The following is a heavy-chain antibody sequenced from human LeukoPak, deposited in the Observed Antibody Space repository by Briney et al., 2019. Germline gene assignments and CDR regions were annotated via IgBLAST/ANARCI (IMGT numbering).Heavy chain of an antibody. CDR3: AGQYSSSSVHNY. J-gene: IGHJ4*02. CDR1: GGTFSSYA. CDR2: IIPILGIA. Sequence: ASVKVSCKASGGTFSSYAISWVRQAPGQGFEWMGRIIPILGIANYAQKFQGRVTITADKSTSTAYMELSSLRSEDTAVYYCAGQYSSSSVHNYWGQGTLVTVSS. V-gene: IGHV1-69*04. D-gene: IGHD6-6*01.